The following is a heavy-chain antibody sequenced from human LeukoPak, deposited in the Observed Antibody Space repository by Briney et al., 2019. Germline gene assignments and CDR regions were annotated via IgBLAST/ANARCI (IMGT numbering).Heavy chain of an antibody. J-gene: IGHJ4*02. D-gene: IGHD2-21*01. CDR3: ASYPRNIPTPPFDY. CDR2: INPNNGDT. V-gene: IGHV1-2*02. Sequence: GASVKVSCKXSGYTFTAQFMHWVRQAPGQGLEWMGWINPNNGDTKYSQTFLGRVAMTRDTSTSTAYMELSSLRSDDTAVYFCASYPRNIPTPPFDYWGQGTLVTVSS. CDR1: GYTFTAQF.